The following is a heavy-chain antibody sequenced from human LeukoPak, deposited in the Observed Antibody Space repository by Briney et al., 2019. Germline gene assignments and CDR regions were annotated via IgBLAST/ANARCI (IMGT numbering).Heavy chain of an antibody. V-gene: IGHV4-39*07. CDR1: GGSISSSSYY. Sequence: TSETLSLTCTVSGGSISSSSYYWAWIRQPPGKGLEWIGSIYYSGSTYYNPSLKSRVTMSVDTSKNQFSLKLTSVTAADTAGYYCARVYYYDSSGPLDYWGQGTLVTVSS. CDR2: IYYSGST. D-gene: IGHD3-22*01. CDR3: ARVYYYDSSGPLDY. J-gene: IGHJ4*02.